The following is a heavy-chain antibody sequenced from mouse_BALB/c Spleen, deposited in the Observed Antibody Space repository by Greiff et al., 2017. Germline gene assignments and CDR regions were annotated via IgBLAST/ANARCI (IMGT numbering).Heavy chain of an antibody. CDR1: GYAFTNYL. Sequence: VQLHQSGAELVRPGTSVKVSCKASGYAFTNYLIEWVKQRPGQGLEWIGVINPGSGGTNYNEKFKGKATLTADKSSSTAYMQLSSLTSDDSAVYFCAGTVVARWYFDVWGAGTTVTVSS. CDR3: AGTVVARWYFDV. V-gene: IGHV1-54*01. CDR2: INPGSGGT. D-gene: IGHD1-1*01. J-gene: IGHJ1*01.